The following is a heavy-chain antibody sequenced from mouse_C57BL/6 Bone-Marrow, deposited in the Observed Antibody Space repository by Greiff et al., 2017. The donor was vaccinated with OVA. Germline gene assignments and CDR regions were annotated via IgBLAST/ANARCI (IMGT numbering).Heavy chain of an antibody. V-gene: IGHV5-9*01. CDR3: ARQGEDFAY. CDR2: ISGGGGNT. J-gene: IGHJ3*01. Sequence: DVKLVESGGGLVKPGGSLKLSCAASGFTFSSYTMSWVRQTPEKRLEWVATISGGGGNTYYPDSVKGRFTISRDNAKNTLYLQMSSLRSEDTALYYCARQGEDFAYWGQGTLVTVSA. CDR1: GFTFSSYT.